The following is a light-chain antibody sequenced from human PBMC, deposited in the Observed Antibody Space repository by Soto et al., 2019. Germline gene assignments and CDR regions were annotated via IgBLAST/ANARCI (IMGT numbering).Light chain of an antibody. CDR3: QQRSNWPSWT. V-gene: IGKV3-11*01. CDR1: QSVSSY. Sequence: EIVLTQPPATLSLSPGERATLSCRASQSVSSYLAWYQQKPGQAPRLLIYDASNRATGIPARFSGSGSGTDFTLTISSLEPEDFAAYYCQQRSNWPSWTFGQGTKVDIK. J-gene: IGKJ1*01. CDR2: DAS.